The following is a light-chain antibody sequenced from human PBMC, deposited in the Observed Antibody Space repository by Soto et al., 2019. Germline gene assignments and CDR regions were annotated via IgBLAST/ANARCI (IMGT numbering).Light chain of an antibody. Sequence: DIQMTQSPSTLSASVGDRVTITCRASQSISSWLAWYQQKPGKAPKLLIYDASNLESGVPSRFSGSGSGTEFTLTISSLQPDDFATYYCQQYNIYWTFGQGTKVEIK. CDR2: DAS. J-gene: IGKJ1*01. CDR3: QQYNIYWT. V-gene: IGKV1-5*01. CDR1: QSISSW.